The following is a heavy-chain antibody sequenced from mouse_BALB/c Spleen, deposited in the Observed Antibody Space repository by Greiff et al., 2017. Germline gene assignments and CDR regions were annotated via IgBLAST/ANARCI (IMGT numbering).Heavy chain of an antibody. CDR1: GFTFSSFG. J-gene: IGHJ4*01. CDR2: ISSGSSTI. V-gene: IGHV5-17*02. Sequence: DVKLVESGGGLVQPGGSRKLSCAASGFTFSSFGMHWVRQAPEKGLEWVAYISSGSSTIYYADTVKGRFTISRDNPKNTLFLQMTSLRSEDTAMYYCASYAMDYWGQGTSVTVSS. CDR3: ASYAMDY.